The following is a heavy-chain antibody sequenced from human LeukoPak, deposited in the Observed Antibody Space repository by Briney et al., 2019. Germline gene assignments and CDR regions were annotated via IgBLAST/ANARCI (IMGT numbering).Heavy chain of an antibody. J-gene: IGHJ6*02. Sequence: ASVKISCKASGYTFTSYAMNWVRQAPGQGLEWMGWISAYNGNTNYAQKLQGRVTMTTDTSTSTAYMELRSLRSDDTAVYYCARGSPHCSSTSCYAGGFYYYYGMDVWGQGTTVTVSS. CDR2: ISAYNGNT. D-gene: IGHD2-2*01. CDR1: GYTFTSYA. V-gene: IGHV1-18*01. CDR3: ARGSPHCSSTSCYAGGFYYYYGMDV.